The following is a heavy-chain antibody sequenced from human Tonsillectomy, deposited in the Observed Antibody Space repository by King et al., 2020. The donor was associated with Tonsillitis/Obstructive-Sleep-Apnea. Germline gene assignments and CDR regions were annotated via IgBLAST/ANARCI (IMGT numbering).Heavy chain of an antibody. CDR2: ISSSGSTI. V-gene: IGHV3-48*03. CDR3: ASFSNYGGDVDY. D-gene: IGHD4-11*01. CDR1: GFTFSSYE. Sequence: VQLVESGGGLVQPGGSLRLSCAASGFTFSSYEMNWVRQAPGKGLEWVSYISSSGSTIYYADSVKGRFTISRDNAKNSLYLQMNSLRAEDTAVYYCASFSNYGGDVDYWGQGTLVPVSS. J-gene: IGHJ4*02.